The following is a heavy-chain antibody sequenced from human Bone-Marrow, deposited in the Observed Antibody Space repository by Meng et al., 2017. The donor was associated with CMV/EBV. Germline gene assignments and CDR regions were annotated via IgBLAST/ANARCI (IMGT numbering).Heavy chain of an antibody. J-gene: IGHJ4*02. D-gene: IGHD7-27*01. CDR2: ISSSSATI. CDR1: GFIFSDYY. V-gene: IGHV3-11*04. Sequence: GESLKISCAASGFIFSDYYMSWIRQVPGKGLEWIAYISSSSATIYYADSVKGRFTISRDNAKNSLYLQMNSLRAEDTAVYYCARETTGDYFDYWGQGTLVTVSS. CDR3: ARETTGDYFDY.